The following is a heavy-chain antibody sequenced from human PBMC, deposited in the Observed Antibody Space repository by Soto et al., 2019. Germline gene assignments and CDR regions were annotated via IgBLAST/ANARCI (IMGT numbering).Heavy chain of an antibody. CDR1: GFTFNIYG. Sequence: GGSLRLSCAASGFTFNIYGMHWVRQAPDKGLEWVALISYDGSNQYYADSVKGRFTISRDNSKNTLFLQMNSLRAEDTAVYYCARYRSLDPWGQGILVTVSS. V-gene: IGHV3-30*03. CDR2: ISYDGSNQ. D-gene: IGHD3-16*02. CDR3: ARYRSLDP. J-gene: IGHJ5*02.